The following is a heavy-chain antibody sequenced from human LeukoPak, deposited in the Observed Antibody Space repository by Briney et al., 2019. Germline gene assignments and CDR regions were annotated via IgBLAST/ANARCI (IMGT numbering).Heavy chain of an antibody. V-gene: IGHV3-48*02. Sequence: GGSLRLSCAASGFTFSIYSMNWVRQAPGKGLEWISYISSSSSTIYYADSVKGRFTISRDNANNSLYLQVNSLRDEDTAVYFCARRTVTIDYWGQGTLVTVSS. D-gene: IGHD4-17*01. CDR1: GFTFSIYS. J-gene: IGHJ4*02. CDR2: ISSSSSTI. CDR3: ARRTVTIDY.